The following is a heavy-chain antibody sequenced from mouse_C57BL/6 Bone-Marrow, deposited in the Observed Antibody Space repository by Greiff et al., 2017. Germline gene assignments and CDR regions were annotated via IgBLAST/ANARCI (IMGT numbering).Heavy chain of an antibody. CDR2: IYPGGGYT. Sequence: VQLQQSGAELVRPGTSVKMSCKASGYTFTNYWIGWAKQRPGHGLEWIGDIYPGGGYTNYNEKFKGKATLTADKSSSTAYMQFSSLTSEDSAIYYCARGGPYYGSSYRYFDVWGTGTTVTVSS. D-gene: IGHD1-1*01. CDR3: ARGGPYYGSSYRYFDV. V-gene: IGHV1-63*01. CDR1: GYTFTNYW. J-gene: IGHJ1*03.